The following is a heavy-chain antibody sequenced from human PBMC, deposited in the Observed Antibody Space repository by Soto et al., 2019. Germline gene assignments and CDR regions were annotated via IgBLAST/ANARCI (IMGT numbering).Heavy chain of an antibody. CDR2: ISAYNGNT. Sequence: ASVNVSCKASGYTFTSYGISWVRQAPGQGLEWMGWISAYNGNTNYAQKLQGRVTMTTDTSTSTAYMELRSLRSDDTAVYYCARELCSSTSCYVYYYYYYGMDVWGQGTTVTVSS. J-gene: IGHJ6*02. CDR3: ARELCSSTSCYVYYYYYYGMDV. D-gene: IGHD2-2*01. CDR1: GYTFTSYG. V-gene: IGHV1-18*01.